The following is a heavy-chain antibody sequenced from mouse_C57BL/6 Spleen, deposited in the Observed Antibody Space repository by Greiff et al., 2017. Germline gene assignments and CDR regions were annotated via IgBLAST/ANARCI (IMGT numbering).Heavy chain of an antibody. CDR2: ISSGGDYI. Sequence: EVKLMESGEGLVKPGGSLKLSCAASGFTFSSYAMSWVRQTPEKRLEWVAYISSGGDYIYYADTVKGRFTISRDNARNTLYLQMSSLKSEDTAMYYWTRRHYYGSSYVGYAMDYWGQGTSVTVSS. CDR3: TRRHYYGSSYVGYAMDY. CDR1: GFTFSSYA. J-gene: IGHJ4*01. V-gene: IGHV5-9-1*02. D-gene: IGHD1-1*01.